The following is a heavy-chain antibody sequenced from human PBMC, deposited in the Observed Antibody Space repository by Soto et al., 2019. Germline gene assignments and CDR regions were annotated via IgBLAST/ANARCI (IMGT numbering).Heavy chain of an antibody. V-gene: IGHV3-64*01. CDR3: ARRSDAFDI. CDR2: ISSNGGST. Sequence: PGGSLRLSFAASGFTFSRYAMHWVRQAPGKGLEYVSAISSNGGSTYYANSVKGRFTISRDNSKNTLYLQMGSLRAEDMAVYYCARRSDAFDIWGQGTMVTVSS. J-gene: IGHJ3*02. CDR1: GFTFSRYA.